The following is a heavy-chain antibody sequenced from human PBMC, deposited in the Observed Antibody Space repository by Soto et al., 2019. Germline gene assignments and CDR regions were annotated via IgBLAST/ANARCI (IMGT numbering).Heavy chain of an antibody. CDR2: IKHDGSEK. J-gene: IGHJ4*02. CDR3: AGDQVAVAGTPAFDY. Sequence: GGSLRLSCVASGFTFISYWMDWVRQAPGKGLEWVANIKHDGSEKYYVDSVKGRFTISRDNAKNSLYLQMNSLRAEDTAVYYCAGDQVAVAGTPAFDYWGQGTLVTVSS. CDR1: GFTFISYW. V-gene: IGHV3-7*01. D-gene: IGHD6-19*01.